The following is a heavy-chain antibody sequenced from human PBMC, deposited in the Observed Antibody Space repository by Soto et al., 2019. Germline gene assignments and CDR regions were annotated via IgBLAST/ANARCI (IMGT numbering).Heavy chain of an antibody. Sequence: ASVKVSCKVSGYTLTELSMHWVRQAPGKGLEWMGGFDPEDGETIYAQKFQGRVTMTEDTSTDTAYMELSSLRSEDTAVYYCATVHQFNCSSTSCSLLDVWGKGTTVTVSS. D-gene: IGHD2-2*01. CDR3: ATVHQFNCSSTSCSLLDV. CDR1: GYTLTELS. CDR2: FDPEDGET. V-gene: IGHV1-24*01. J-gene: IGHJ6*04.